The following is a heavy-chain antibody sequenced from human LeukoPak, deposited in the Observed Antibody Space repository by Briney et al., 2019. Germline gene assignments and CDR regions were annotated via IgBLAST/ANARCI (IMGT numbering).Heavy chain of an antibody. CDR1: GDSISSGGFS. D-gene: IGHD3-16*01. V-gene: IGHV4-30-2*01. CDR2: IYHSGST. J-gene: IGHJ4*02. CDR3: ARESRTGGDYYFDY. Sequence: PSQTLSLTCAVSGDSISSGGFSWSWIRQPPGEGLEWIGYIYHSGSTYYNPSLKSRVTMSVDRSKNQFSLNLSSVTAADTVVYYCARESRTGGDYYFDYWGQGTLVTVSS.